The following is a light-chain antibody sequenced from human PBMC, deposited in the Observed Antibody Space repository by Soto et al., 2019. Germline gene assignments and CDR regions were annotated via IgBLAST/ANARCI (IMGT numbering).Light chain of an antibody. J-gene: IGKJ2*01. CDR2: DAS. V-gene: IGKV3-11*01. CDR1: QTISSY. Sequence: EIVLTQSPATLSLSPGERATLSCRASQTISSYLAWYQQKPGQAPRLLIYDASNRATGIPARFSGSGSGTDFTPTISSLEPEDFAVYYCHQRYNWPATFGQGTKLEIK. CDR3: HQRYNWPAT.